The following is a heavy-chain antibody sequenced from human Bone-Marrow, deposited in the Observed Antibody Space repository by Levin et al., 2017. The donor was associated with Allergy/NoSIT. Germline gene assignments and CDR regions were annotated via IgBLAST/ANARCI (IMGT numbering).Heavy chain of an antibody. D-gene: IGHD2-21*01. J-gene: IGHJ6*02. CDR1: GFPFSSYA. CDR2: ISGSGDVT. V-gene: IGHV3-23*01. CDR3: AKVEGGGILWSFGLDV. Sequence: GESLKISCAASGFPFSSYAMHWVRQSPGKGLEWVSSISGSGDVTYYADSVKGRFIISRDKSANRLYLQMNSLRAEDTARYFCAKVEGGGILWSFGLDVWGQGTAVTVSS.